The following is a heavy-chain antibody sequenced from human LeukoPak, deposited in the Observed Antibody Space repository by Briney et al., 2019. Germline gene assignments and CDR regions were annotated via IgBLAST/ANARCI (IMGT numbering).Heavy chain of an antibody. Sequence: GGSLRLSCAASGFSFDDNAMYWVRQAPGKGLEWVSLISGDGATTYYADSVKGRFNISRDNSKSSLYLQMNSLRSEDSALYYCAKDNQRGGFHHLGQGTLVTVSS. CDR2: ISGDGATT. D-gene: IGHD3-16*01. CDR3: AKDNQRGGFHH. J-gene: IGHJ1*01. V-gene: IGHV3-43*02. CDR1: GFSFDDNA.